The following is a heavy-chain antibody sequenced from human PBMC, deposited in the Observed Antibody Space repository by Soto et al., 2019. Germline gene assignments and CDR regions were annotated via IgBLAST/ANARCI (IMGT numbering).Heavy chain of an antibody. Sequence: EVQLLESGGALLQPGGSLRLSCAASGFTFSSYAMNWVRQIPGKGLQWVSAISGSGENTYYADSVNGRFTISRDNSKNILYLHMNGLTVEDTAMYYCAKEPTAVDPRDLFGGNPPADYWGQGTLVTVSS. CDR2: ISGSGENT. J-gene: IGHJ4*02. V-gene: IGHV3-23*01. CDR1: GFTFSSYA. D-gene: IGHD2-15*01. CDR3: AKEPTAVDPRDLFGGNPPADY.